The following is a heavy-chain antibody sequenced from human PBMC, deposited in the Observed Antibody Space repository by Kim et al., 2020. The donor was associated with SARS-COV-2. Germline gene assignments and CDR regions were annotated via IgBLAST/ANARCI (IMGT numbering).Heavy chain of an antibody. Sequence: SETLSLTCTVSGGSISSSSYYWGWIRQPPGKGLEWIGSIYYSGSTYYNPSLKSRVTISVDTSKNQFSLKLSSVTAADTAVYYCARHGDTYYYDSSGYDDSWGQGTLVTVSS. V-gene: IGHV4-39*01. CDR2: IYYSGST. D-gene: IGHD3-22*01. J-gene: IGHJ4*02. CDR3: ARHGDTYYYDSSGYDDS. CDR1: GGSISSSSYY.